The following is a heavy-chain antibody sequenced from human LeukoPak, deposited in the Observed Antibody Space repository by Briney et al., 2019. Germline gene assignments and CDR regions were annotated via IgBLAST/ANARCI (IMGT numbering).Heavy chain of an antibody. D-gene: IGHD6-13*01. Sequence: PGGSLRLSCAASGFTFSSYAMSWVRQAPGKGLEWVSVTSGSGGSTYYADSVKGRFTISRDNSKNTLYLQMNSLRAEDTAVYYCAKSMSSSWYSSFDYWGQGTLVTVSS. J-gene: IGHJ4*02. CDR3: AKSMSSSWYSSFDY. V-gene: IGHV3-23*01. CDR2: TSGSGGST. CDR1: GFTFSSYA.